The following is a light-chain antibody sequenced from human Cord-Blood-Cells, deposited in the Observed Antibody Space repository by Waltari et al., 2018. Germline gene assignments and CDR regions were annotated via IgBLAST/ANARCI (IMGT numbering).Light chain of an antibody. V-gene: IGLV2-14*01. Sequence: QSALTQPASVSGSPGQSITISCTGTSSDVGGYNYVPWYQQHPGKAPKLRIYDVSNRPSGVSNRFSGSKSGNTASRTISGLQAEDEADYYCSSYTSSSTYVFGTGTKVTVL. CDR2: DVS. CDR3: SSYTSSSTYV. J-gene: IGLJ1*01. CDR1: SSDVGGYNY.